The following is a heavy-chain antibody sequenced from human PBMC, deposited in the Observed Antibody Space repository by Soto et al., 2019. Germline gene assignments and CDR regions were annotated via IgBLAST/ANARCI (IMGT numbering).Heavy chain of an antibody. J-gene: IGHJ6*03. CDR1: GGSISTRSSY. Sequence: SETLSLTCTVSGGSISTRSSYWGWIRQPPGKGLEWIGEINHSGNTYYNPSLKSRVTISVDTSKNQFSLKLSSVTAADTAVYYCARVRGSGTKRQLFNYMDVWGKGTTVTVSS. V-gene: IGHV4-39*07. CDR2: INHSGNT. D-gene: IGHD3-10*01. CDR3: ARVRGSGTKRQLFNYMDV.